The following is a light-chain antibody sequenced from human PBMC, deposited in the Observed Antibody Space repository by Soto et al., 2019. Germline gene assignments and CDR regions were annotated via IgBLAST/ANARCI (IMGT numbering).Light chain of an antibody. CDR1: SSDVGTYNL. Sequence: QSALTQPASVSGSPGQSITISCTGTSSDVGTYNLVSWYQQHPGKAPKLMIYEGSKRPSGVSNRLSGSKSGNTASVTISGLQAEDEADYYCCSYAGSRTLVFGGGTKVTVL. CDR2: EGS. J-gene: IGLJ2*01. V-gene: IGLV2-23*01. CDR3: CSYAGSRTLV.